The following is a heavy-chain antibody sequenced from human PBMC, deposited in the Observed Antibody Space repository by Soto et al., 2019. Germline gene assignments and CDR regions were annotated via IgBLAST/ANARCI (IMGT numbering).Heavy chain of an antibody. CDR1: GGSISSGDYY. D-gene: IGHD3-22*01. Sequence: PSETLSLTCTVSGGSISSGDYYWSWIRQPPGKGLEWIGYIYYSGSTYYNPSLKSRVAISVDTSKNQFSLKLNSVTAADTAVYYCARTGHPIEYYYDSSGRAFDIWGQGTMVTVSS. CDR2: IYYSGST. V-gene: IGHV4-30-4*01. J-gene: IGHJ3*02. CDR3: ARTGHPIEYYYDSSGRAFDI.